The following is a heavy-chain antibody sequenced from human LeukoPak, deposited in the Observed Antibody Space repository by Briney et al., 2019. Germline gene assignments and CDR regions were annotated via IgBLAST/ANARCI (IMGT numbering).Heavy chain of an antibody. V-gene: IGHV1-46*01. J-gene: IGHJ4*02. CDR2: IHPSGGST. CDR1: GYTFTSYY. D-gene: IGHD2-15*01. CDR3: ARDYLKVVVAGTAPSAGHMDY. Sequence: ASVKVSCKASGYTFTSYYMHWVRQAPGQGLEWMGIIHPSGGSTSYAQKFQGRVTMTRDTSSSTVYMELSSLRSEDMAVYYCARDYLKVVVAGTAPSAGHMDYWGQGTLVTVSS.